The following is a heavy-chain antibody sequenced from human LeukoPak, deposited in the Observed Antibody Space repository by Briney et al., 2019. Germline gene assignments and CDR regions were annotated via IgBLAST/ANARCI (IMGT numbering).Heavy chain of an antibody. CDR1: GGTFSSYA. Sequence: SVKVSCKASGGTFSSYAISWVRQAPGQGLEWMGGIIPIFGTANYAQKFQGRVTITTDESTSTAYMELSSLRSEDTAVYYCASRRSSSWYEDCWGQGTLVTVSS. CDR2: IIPIFGTA. D-gene: IGHD6-13*01. J-gene: IGHJ4*02. V-gene: IGHV1-69*05. CDR3: ASRRSSSWYEDC.